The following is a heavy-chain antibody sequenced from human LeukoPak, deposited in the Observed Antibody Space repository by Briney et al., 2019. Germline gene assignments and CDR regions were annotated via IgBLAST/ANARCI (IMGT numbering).Heavy chain of an antibody. J-gene: IGHJ6*04. Sequence: RGSLRLSCAASGFTFSSYGMHWVRQAPGKGLEWVAVISYDGSNKYYADSVKGRFTISRDNSKNTLYLQMNSLRAEDTAVYYCAKDNGGVKGETTYYYYGMDVWGKGTTVTVSS. CDR1: GFTFSSYG. V-gene: IGHV3-30*18. CDR3: AKDNGGVKGETTYYYYGMDV. CDR2: ISYDGSNK. D-gene: IGHD2-8*01.